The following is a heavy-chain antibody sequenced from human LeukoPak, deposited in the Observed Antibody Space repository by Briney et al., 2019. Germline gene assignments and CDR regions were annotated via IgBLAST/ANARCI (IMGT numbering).Heavy chain of an antibody. J-gene: IGHJ3*02. CDR2: IRYEGSNK. CDR1: GFIFSGYG. Sequence: GGSLRPSCAASGFIFSGYGMHWVRQAPGKGLQWVTFIRYEGSNKYYADSVKGRFTISRDNSKNTLYLQMNSLRAEDTAVYYCAKRFDTSGWYAAFDIWGQGTMVTVSS. CDR3: AKRFDTSGWYAAFDI. V-gene: IGHV3-30*02. D-gene: IGHD6-19*01.